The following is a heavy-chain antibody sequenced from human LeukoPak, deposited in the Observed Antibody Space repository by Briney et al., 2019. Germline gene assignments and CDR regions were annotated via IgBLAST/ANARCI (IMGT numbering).Heavy chain of an antibody. J-gene: IGHJ6*02. CDR2: IYSGGST. D-gene: IGHD5-18*01. CDR3: AKDPAMDENYYYYYGMDV. Sequence: GGSLRLSCAASGFTVSSNYMSWVRQAPGKGLEWVSVIYSGGSTYYADSVKGRFTISRDNSKNTLYLQMNSLRAEDTAVYYCAKDPAMDENYYYYYGMDVWGQGTTVTVSS. V-gene: IGHV3-53*05. CDR1: GFTVSSNY.